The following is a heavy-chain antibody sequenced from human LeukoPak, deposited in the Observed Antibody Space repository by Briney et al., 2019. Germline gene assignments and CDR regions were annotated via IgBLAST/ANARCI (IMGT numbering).Heavy chain of an antibody. J-gene: IGHJ4*02. V-gene: IGHV3-21*01. CDR2: ISSSGNYI. Sequence: PGGSLRLSCAASGFTFSSYSINWVRQAPGKGLEWVSSISSSGNYIYYADSVKGRFTISRDNANNSLYLQMNSLRAEDTAVYYCAREYLRGYSYGYDDYWGQGTVVTVSS. CDR3: AREYLRGYSYGYDDY. D-gene: IGHD5-18*01. CDR1: GFTFSSYS.